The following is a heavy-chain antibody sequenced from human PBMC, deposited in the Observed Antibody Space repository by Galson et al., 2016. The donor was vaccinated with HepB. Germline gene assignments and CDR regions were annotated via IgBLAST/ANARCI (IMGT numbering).Heavy chain of an antibody. CDR1: GFTFNFYA. V-gene: IGHV3-64D*06. CDR2: ISSDGLST. CDR3: VLTTPDYFDY. J-gene: IGHJ4*02. D-gene: IGHD4-17*01. Sequence: SLRLSCAASGFTFNFYAMHWVRQAPGKGLEFVSAISSDGLSTYYADSIKGRFSISRDNSKSTLFLQIRNPRAADTAIYYCVLTTPDYFDYWGQGSLVTVSS.